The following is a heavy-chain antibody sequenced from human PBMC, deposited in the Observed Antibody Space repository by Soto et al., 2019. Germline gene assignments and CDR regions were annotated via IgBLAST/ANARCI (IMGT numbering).Heavy chain of an antibody. J-gene: IGHJ4*02. CDR1: GFTFSTYA. Sequence: PGGSLRLSCAASGFTFSTYAMNWVRQAPGKGLEWVSGISGSGDSTYYADSVKGRFTISRDNSKNTLYLQMNSLRAEDTAVYYCAKDRGSHWSYFDYWGQGTLVTVSS. CDR3: AKDRGSHWSYFDY. CDR2: ISGSGDST. V-gene: IGHV3-23*01. D-gene: IGHD6-13*01.